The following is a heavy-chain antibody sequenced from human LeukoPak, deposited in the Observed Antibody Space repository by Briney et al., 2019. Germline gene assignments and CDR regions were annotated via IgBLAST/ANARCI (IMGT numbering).Heavy chain of an antibody. V-gene: IGHV3-21*01. D-gene: IGHD3-16*01. CDR1: GFTFSSYS. CDR3: ARDLLSGGHYYGMDV. CDR2: ISSSSSYI. J-gene: IGHJ6*02. Sequence: GGSLRLSCAASGFTFSSYSMNWVRQAPGKGLEWVSSISSSSSYIYYADSVKGRFTISRDNAKNSLYLQMNSLRAEDTAVYYCARDLLSGGHYYGMDVWGQGTTVTVFS.